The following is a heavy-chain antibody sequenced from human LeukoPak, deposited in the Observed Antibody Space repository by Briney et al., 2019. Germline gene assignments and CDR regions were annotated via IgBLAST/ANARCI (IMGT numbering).Heavy chain of an antibody. D-gene: IGHD3-10*01. V-gene: IGHV4-59*12. CDR1: GGSISSYY. J-gene: IGHJ6*04. Sequence: SETLSLTCTVSGGSISSYYWSWIRQPPGKGLEWIGYIYYSGSTNYNPSLKSRVTISVDTSKNQFSLKLSSVTAADTAVYYCARLSYYGSGSYPGVWGKGTTVTISS. CDR2: IYYSGST. CDR3: ARLSYYGSGSYPGV.